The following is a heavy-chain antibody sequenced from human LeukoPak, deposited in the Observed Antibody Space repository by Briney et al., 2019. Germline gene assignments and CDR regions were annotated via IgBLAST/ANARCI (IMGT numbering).Heavy chain of an antibody. J-gene: IGHJ1*01. CDR1: GGSISSYY. CDR2: IYYSGST. CDR3: ARDVPGYFQH. V-gene: IGHV4-59*12. D-gene: IGHD2-8*02. Sequence: SETLSLTCTVSGGSISSYYWSWIRQPPGKGLEWIGYIYYSGSTNYNPSLKSRVTISVDTSKSQFSLKLSSVTAADTAVYYCARDVPGYFQHWGQGTLVTVSS.